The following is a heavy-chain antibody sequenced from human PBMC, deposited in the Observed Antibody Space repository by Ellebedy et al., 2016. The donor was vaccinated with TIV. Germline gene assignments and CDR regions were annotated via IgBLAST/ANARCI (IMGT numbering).Heavy chain of an antibody. V-gene: IGHV1-69*13. CDR3: ARVKTTPPSYYYYYMDV. Sequence: SVKVSXXASGGTFSSYAISWVRQAPGQGLEWMGGIIPIFGTANYAQKFQGRVTITADESTSTAYMELSSLRSEDTAVYYCARVKTTPPSYYYYYMDVWGKGTTVTVSS. CDR2: IIPIFGTA. CDR1: GGTFSSYA. J-gene: IGHJ6*03. D-gene: IGHD2-15*01.